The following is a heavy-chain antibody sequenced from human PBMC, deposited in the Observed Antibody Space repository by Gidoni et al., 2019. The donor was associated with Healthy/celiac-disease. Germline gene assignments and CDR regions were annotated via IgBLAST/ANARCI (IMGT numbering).Heavy chain of an antibody. V-gene: IGHV3-49*05. D-gene: IGHD3-10*01. CDR3: TRDWDYYYGSGSFDY. Sequence: EVQLVESGGGLVKPGRSLRLSCTASGFTFGDYAMGWFRQAPGKGLEWVGFIRSKAYGGTTEYAASVKGRFTISRDDSKSIAYLQMNSLKTEDTAVYYCTRDWDYYYGSGSFDYWGQGTLVTVSS. J-gene: IGHJ4*02. CDR1: GFTFGDYA. CDR2: IRSKAYGGTT.